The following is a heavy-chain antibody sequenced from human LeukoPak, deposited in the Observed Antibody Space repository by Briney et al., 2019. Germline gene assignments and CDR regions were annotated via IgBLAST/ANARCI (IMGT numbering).Heavy chain of an antibody. J-gene: IGHJ4*02. CDR2: IRPDGSEA. D-gene: IGHD3-16*01. Sequence: GGSLRLSCAASGFTFGSSWMTWVRQAPGKGLEWVAVIRPDGSEAAYVDSVVGRFTISRDNAKNSLFLQMISLRVEDTAVYYCTRDRAYKTFDYWGQGALVTVSS. V-gene: IGHV3-7*04. CDR1: GFTFGSSW. CDR3: TRDRAYKTFDY.